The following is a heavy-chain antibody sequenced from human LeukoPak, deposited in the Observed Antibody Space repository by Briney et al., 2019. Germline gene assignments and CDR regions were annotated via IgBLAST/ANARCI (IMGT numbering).Heavy chain of an antibody. CDR1: GFTFSSYA. J-gene: IGHJ3*02. Sequence: GRSLRLSCAASGFTFSSYAMHWVRQAPGKGLEWVAVISYDGSNKYYADSVKGRFTISRDNSKNTPYPQMNSLRAEDTAVYYCARHHYGSGSDDAFDIWGQGTMVTVSS. V-gene: IGHV3-30*04. CDR3: ARHHYGSGSDDAFDI. D-gene: IGHD3-10*01. CDR2: ISYDGSNK.